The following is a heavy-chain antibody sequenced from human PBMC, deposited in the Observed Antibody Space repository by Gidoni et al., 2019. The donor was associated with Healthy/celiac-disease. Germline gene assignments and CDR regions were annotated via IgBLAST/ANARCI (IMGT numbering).Heavy chain of an antibody. Sequence: EVQLVESGGGLVQPGGYLSLSWAASGFTVSSNYMSWVRQAPGKGLEWVSVSYSGGSTYYADAVKGRFTISRDNSKNTLYLQMNSLRAEDTAVYYCASRRGRGSQDYWGQGTLVTVSS. J-gene: IGHJ4*02. V-gene: IGHV3-66*01. CDR1: GFTVSSNY. CDR2: SYSGGST. D-gene: IGHD5-12*01. CDR3: ASRRGRGSQDY.